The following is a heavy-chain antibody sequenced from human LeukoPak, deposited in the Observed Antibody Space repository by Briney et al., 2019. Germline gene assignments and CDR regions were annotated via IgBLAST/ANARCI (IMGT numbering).Heavy chain of an antibody. J-gene: IGHJ4*02. V-gene: IGHV4-59*01. CDR2: GHHSGNS. Sequence: SETLSLTCIVSGGSIYSSYWSWVRQPPGKGREWIGYGHHSGNSNYSPSLRNRASISVDASKNQFSLTLSSVTAADTAVYYCARALGGYYGSGSSTFDYWGQGTLVTVSS. CDR3: ARALGGYYGSGSSTFDY. D-gene: IGHD3-10*01. CDR1: GGSIYSSY.